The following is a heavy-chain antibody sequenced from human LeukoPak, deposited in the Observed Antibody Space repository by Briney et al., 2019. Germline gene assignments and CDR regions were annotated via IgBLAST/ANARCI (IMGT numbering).Heavy chain of an antibody. J-gene: IGHJ4*02. V-gene: IGHV3-15*01. Sequence: GGSLRLSCAVSGILFSDAWMSWVRQAPGQGLEWVGRMKSKGGGGTTDYAAPVKGRFTISRDDSRNTLYLQMDSLQIEDTAVYYCTWMTTFFTVDFWGQGTRLTVPS. CDR2: MKSKGGGGTT. CDR1: GILFSDAW. D-gene: IGHD3-16*01. CDR3: TWMTTFFTVDF.